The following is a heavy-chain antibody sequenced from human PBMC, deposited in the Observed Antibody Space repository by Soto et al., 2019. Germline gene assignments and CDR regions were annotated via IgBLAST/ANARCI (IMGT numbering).Heavy chain of an antibody. J-gene: IGHJ5*02. D-gene: IGHD2-2*01. Sequence: GASVKVSCKASGYTFTSHDINWMRQTTGQGLEWMGWMNPNSGHTNSAQKFQGRVTMTRDTSINTAYMELTNLRSEDTAIYYCARDTGTTWGQGTLVTVS. CDR3: ARDTGTT. V-gene: IGHV1-8*01. CDR2: MNPNSGHT. CDR1: GYTFTSHD.